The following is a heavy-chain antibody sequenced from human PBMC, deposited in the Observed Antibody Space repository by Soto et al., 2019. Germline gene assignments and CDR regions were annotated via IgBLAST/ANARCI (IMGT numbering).Heavy chain of an antibody. CDR1: GYTFTSYY. J-gene: IGHJ6*02. CDR3: AREDVIGYSYGYGMDV. Sequence: ASVKVSCKASGYTFTSYYMHWVRQAPGQGLEWMGIINPSGGSTSYAQKFQGRVTMTRDTSTSTVYMELNSLRSEDTAVYYCAREDVIGYSYGYGMDVWGQGTTVTVSS. CDR2: INPSGGST. D-gene: IGHD5-18*01. V-gene: IGHV1-46*01.